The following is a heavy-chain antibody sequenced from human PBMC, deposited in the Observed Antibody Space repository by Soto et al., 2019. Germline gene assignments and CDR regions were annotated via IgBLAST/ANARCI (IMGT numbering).Heavy chain of an antibody. J-gene: IGHJ4*02. Sequence: ASVKVSCTASGYTFTSYGISWVRQAPGQGLEWMGWISAYNGNTNYAQKLQGRVTMTTDTSTSTAYMELRSLRSDDTAVYYCAREKMGYSYGMVDYWGQGTLVTVSS. V-gene: IGHV1-18*04. D-gene: IGHD5-18*01. CDR2: ISAYNGNT. CDR1: GYTFTSYG. CDR3: AREKMGYSYGMVDY.